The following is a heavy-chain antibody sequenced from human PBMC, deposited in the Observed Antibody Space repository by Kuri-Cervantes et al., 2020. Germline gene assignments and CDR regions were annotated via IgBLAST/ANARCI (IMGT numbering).Heavy chain of an antibody. V-gene: IGHV3-43D*04. Sequence: GGSLRLSCAASGFTFDDYAMHWVRQAPGKGLEWVSLISWDGGSTYYADSVKGRFTISRDNSKNTVFLQMNSLRDEDTAVYYCAKAGSSSGSWFDPWGQGTRGTVSA. D-gene: IGHD6-6*01. J-gene: IGHJ5*02. CDR1: GFTFDDYA. CDR3: AKAGSSSGSWFDP. CDR2: ISWDGGST.